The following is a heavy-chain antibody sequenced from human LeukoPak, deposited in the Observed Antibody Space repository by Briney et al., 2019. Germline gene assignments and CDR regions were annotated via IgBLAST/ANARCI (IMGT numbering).Heavy chain of an antibody. Sequence: GESLKISCKGSGHSFTSYWIGWVRQMPGKGLEWMGIIYPGDSDTRYSPSFQGQVTISADKSISTAYLQWSSLKASDTAMYYCARQGNYYGSGSPPYYYYGMDVWGKGTTVTVSS. CDR2: IYPGDSDT. CDR3: ARQGNYYGSGSPPYYYYGMDV. V-gene: IGHV5-51*01. CDR1: GHSFTSYW. J-gene: IGHJ6*04. D-gene: IGHD3-10*01.